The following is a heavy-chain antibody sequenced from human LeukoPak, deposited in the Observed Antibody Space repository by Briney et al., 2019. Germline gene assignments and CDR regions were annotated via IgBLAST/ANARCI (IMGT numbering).Heavy chain of an antibody. CDR2: ISAYNGNT. CDR1: GYTFSTYG. CDR3: AREGSSLIGDAFDI. Sequence: GASVKVSCKASGYTFSTYGITWVRQAPGQGLEWMGWISAYNGNTNYAQKFQGRDTMTTDTSTSTAYMELRSLRSDDTAVYYCAREGSSLIGDAFDIWGQGTMVTVSS. V-gene: IGHV1-18*01. J-gene: IGHJ3*02. D-gene: IGHD6-6*01.